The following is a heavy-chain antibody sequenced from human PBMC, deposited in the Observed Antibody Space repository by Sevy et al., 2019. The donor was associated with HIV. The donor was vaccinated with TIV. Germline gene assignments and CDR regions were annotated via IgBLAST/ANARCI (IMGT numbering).Heavy chain of an antibody. CDR1: GFTFSTYT. CDR3: ARPYGSGSWEAFDI. Sequence: GGSLRLSCAASGFTFSTYTMNWVRQAPGKGLEWVSSISGSSNYIHYADSLKGRFTISRDNAKNSLYLQMNSLRAEDTAVYYCARPYGSGSWEAFDIWGQGTMVTVSS. V-gene: IGHV3-21*01. D-gene: IGHD3-10*01. J-gene: IGHJ3*02. CDR2: ISGSSNYI.